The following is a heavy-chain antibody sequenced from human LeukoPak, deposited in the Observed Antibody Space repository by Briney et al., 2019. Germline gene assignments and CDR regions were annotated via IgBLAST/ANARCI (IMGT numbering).Heavy chain of an antibody. CDR3: AREGSSSWYDY. V-gene: IGHV1-46*01. D-gene: IGHD6-13*01. CDR2: INPSGGST. Sequence: ASVKVSCKASGYTFTSYGISWVRQAPGQGLEWMGIINPSGGSTSYAQKFQGRVTMTRDMSTSTVYMELSSLRSEDTAVYYCAREGSSSWYDYWGQGTLVTVSS. CDR1: GYTFTSYG. J-gene: IGHJ4*02.